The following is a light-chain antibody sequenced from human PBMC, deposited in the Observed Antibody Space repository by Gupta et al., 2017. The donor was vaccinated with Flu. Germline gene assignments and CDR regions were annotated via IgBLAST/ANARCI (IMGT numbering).Light chain of an antibody. CDR2: AAS. CDR1: QSISSY. V-gene: IGKV1-39*01. Sequence: IQMTQSPSSLSASVGDRVTITCRASQSISSYLNWYQQKPGKAPKLLIYAASSLQSGVPSRFSGSGSGTDFTLTISSLQPEDFATYYCQQRYSTTRTFGGGTKVEIK. J-gene: IGKJ4*01. CDR3: QQRYSTTRT.